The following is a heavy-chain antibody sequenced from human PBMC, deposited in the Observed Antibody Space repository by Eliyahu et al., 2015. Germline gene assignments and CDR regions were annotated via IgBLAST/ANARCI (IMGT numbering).Heavy chain of an antibody. J-gene: IGHJ4*02. Sequence: QVQLVESGGGMVQPGRSLKVSCAASGFTFSNYGIHWVRQAPGQGLGXVAVIRHDGSDTYYADSVKGRFTVSRDNSKKMLYLQMNSLRVEDTAIYYCVRDRSVFGDTLTGYYIDWGQGTQVTVSS. CDR2: IRHDGSDT. V-gene: IGHV3-33*01. CDR3: VRDRSVFGDTLTGYYID. D-gene: IGHD3-9*01. CDR1: GFTFSNYG.